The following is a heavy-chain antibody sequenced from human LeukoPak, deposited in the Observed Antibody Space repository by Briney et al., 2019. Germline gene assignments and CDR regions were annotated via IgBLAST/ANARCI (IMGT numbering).Heavy chain of an antibody. CDR1: GFTFSSYA. D-gene: IGHD3-10*01. CDR2: ISGSGGST. J-gene: IGHJ4*02. Sequence: GGSLRLSCAASGFTFSSYAMSWVRQAPGKGLKWVSAISGSGGSTYYADSVKGRFTISRDNSKNTLYLQMNSLRAEDTAVYYCAKDSPYGSESQAFDYWGQGTLVTVSS. V-gene: IGHV3-23*01. CDR3: AKDSPYGSESQAFDY.